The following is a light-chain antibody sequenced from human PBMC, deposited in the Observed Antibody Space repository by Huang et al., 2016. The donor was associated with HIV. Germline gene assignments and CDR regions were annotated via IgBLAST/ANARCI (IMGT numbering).Light chain of an antibody. J-gene: IGKJ5*01. V-gene: IGKV3-11*01. CDR2: DAS. CDR1: QRVSSY. Sequence: EIVLTQSPATLSLSPGERATLSCRASQRVSSYLAWYQKKPGQAPRLRIYDASNRATGIPARLSGSGSGTDFTLTISSLEPEDFAVYYCQQRSNWPITFGQGTRLEIK. CDR3: QQRSNWPIT.